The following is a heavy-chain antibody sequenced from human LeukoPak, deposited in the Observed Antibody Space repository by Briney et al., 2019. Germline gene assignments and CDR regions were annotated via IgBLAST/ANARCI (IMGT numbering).Heavy chain of an antibody. V-gene: IGHV3-23*01. CDR1: GFTSNTYA. CDR3: AKSIKTFEF. Sequence: GGSLRLSCAASGFTSNTYAMSWVRQTPGKGLEWVSSITSDGGSTYYADSVKGRFTISRDNSKNMLSLQMNSLKAEDTAIYYCAKSIKTFEFGGQGILVTVSS. CDR2: ITSDGGST. J-gene: IGHJ4*02.